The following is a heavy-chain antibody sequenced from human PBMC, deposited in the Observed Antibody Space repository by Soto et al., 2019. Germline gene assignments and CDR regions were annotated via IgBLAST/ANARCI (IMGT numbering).Heavy chain of an antibody. D-gene: IGHD5-18*01. CDR3: AREGYSYGSFDY. CDR2: IWYDGSNK. V-gene: IGHV3-33*01. Sequence: PGGSLRLSCAASGFTFSSYGMHWVRQAPGKGLEWVAVIWYDGSNKYYADSVKGRFTISRDNSKNTLYLQMNSLRAEDTAVYYCAREGYSYGSFDYWGQGTPVTVSS. J-gene: IGHJ4*02. CDR1: GFTFSSYG.